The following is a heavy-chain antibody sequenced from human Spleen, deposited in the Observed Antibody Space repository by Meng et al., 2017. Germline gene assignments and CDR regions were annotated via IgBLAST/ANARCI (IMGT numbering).Heavy chain of an antibody. J-gene: IGHJ4*02. CDR2: IYWDDDK. CDR3: ARRPHSTGFDS. Sequence: ITLNESAPTLVKPTQTLTLTCTFSGFSLSTSGVGVGWIRQPPGKALEWLALIYWDDDKRYSPSLKSRLMITKDTSKNQVVLSMTNMDPVDTATYYCARRPHSTGFDSWGQGTLVTVSS. D-gene: IGHD3-22*01. V-gene: IGHV2-5*02. CDR1: GFSLSTSGVG.